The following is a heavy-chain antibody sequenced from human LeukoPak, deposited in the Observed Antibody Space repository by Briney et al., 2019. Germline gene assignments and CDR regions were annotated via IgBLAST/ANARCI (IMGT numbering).Heavy chain of an antibody. CDR3: ARLHYYYGMDV. CDR2: INHSGST. Sequence: SETLSLTCTVSGGSISSYYWSWIRQPPGKGLEWIGEINHSGSTNYNPSLKSRVTISVDTSKNQFSLKLSSVTAADTAVYYCARLHYYYGMDVWGQGTTVTVSS. D-gene: IGHD2-15*01. CDR1: GGSISSYY. J-gene: IGHJ6*02. V-gene: IGHV4-34*01.